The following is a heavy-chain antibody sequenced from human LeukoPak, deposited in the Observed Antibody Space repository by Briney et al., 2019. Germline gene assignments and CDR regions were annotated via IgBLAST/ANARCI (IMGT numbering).Heavy chain of an antibody. CDR3: ARVDAFDI. Sequence: GGSLRLSCAAPGFTFSSYNMNWGRQAPGKGLEWVSSISSSSGYIYYADSVKGRFTISRDNAKNSLYLQMNSLRAEDTAVYYCARVDAFDIWGQGTMVTVSS. J-gene: IGHJ3*02. V-gene: IGHV3-21*01. CDR1: GFTFSSYN. CDR2: ISSSSGYI.